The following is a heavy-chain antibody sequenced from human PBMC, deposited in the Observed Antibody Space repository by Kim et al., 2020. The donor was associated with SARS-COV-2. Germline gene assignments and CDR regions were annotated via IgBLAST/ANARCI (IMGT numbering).Heavy chain of an antibody. CDR3: TKARLPGVNFYYYGMDV. J-gene: IGHJ6*01. CDR2: ISYDGSNK. CDR1: GFTFSTYG. V-gene: IGHV3-30*18. Sequence: GGSLRLSCAASGFTFSTYGMHWVRQAPGKGLEWVALISYDGSNKYYADSVKGRFTISRDNSENTLYLQMNSLRAEDTAVYSCTKARLPGVNFYYYGMDV. D-gene: IGHD3-10*01.